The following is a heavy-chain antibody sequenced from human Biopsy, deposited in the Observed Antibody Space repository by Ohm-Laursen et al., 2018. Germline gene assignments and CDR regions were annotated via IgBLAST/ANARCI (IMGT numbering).Heavy chain of an antibody. CDR2: FAPENGKT. D-gene: IGHD1-1*01. V-gene: IGHV1-24*01. Sequence: ASVKVSCKVSGYAVTEFSMHWVRQAPGKGLEWMGGFAPENGKTIYAQKFQGRVTMTEDTSTDTAYMELSCLRSEDTAVYYCAADINVWNVNYWGQGTQVTVSS. CDR1: GYAVTEFS. CDR3: AADINVWNVNY. J-gene: IGHJ4*02.